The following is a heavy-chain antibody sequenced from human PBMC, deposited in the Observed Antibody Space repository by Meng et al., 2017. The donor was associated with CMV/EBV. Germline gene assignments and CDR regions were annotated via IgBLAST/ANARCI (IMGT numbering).Heavy chain of an antibody. J-gene: IGHJ4*02. V-gene: IGHV4-30-4*08. CDR2: IYYSGST. CDR3: ARVRGAFGGVIVSLGFDY. Sequence: SETLSLTCTVSGGSISSYYWSWIRQPPGKGLEWIGYIYYSGSTYYNPSLKSRVTISVDTSKNQFSLKLSSVTAAETAVYYCARVRGAFGGVIVSLGFDYWGQGTLVTVSS. D-gene: IGHD3-16*02. CDR1: GGSISSYY.